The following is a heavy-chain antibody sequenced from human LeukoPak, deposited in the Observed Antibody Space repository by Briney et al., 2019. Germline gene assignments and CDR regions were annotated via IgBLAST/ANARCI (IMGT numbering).Heavy chain of an antibody. D-gene: IGHD3-22*01. CDR3: TTERTGYYYDSSGYREIYYFDY. CDR1: GLTFSNAW. Sequence: PGGSLTLSCAPSGLTFSNAWMSCVRHPPGRGLEWVGRMKRKTNGGTTDYAAHVKGRFTISGDDSKNTLYLQMNSLKTEDTAVYYCTTERTGYYYDSSGYREIYYFDYWGQGTLVTVSS. CDR2: MKRKTNGGTT. J-gene: IGHJ4*02. V-gene: IGHV3-15*01.